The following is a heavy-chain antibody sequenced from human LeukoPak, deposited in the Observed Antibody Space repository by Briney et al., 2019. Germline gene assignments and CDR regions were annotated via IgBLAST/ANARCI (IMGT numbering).Heavy chain of an antibody. CDR1: GFTVRSNY. CDR2: IYSGGNT. CDR3: ARWDSSSWYGIDF. J-gene: IGHJ4*02. D-gene: IGHD6-13*01. V-gene: IGHV3-53*01. Sequence: GGSLRLSCAAPGFTVRSNYGGWFRQAPGKGLKWVSVIYSGGNTYYADSVKGRFTISRDNSRNTMDLQMNSLRAEDTAVYYCARWDSSSWYGIDFWGQGALVTVSS.